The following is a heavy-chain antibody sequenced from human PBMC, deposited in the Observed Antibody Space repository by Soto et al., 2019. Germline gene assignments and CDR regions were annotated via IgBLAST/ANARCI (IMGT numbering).Heavy chain of an antibody. J-gene: IGHJ6*02. CDR1: GGSISSYD. CDR2: IYYSGST. V-gene: IGHV4-59*01. Sequence: PSETLSLTCTASGGSISSYDWSWIRQPPGKGLEWIGYIYYSGSTNYNPSLKSRVTISVDTSKNQFSLKLSSVTAADTAVYYCARSTAGTYYYYYYGMDVWGQGTTVTVSS. D-gene: IGHD6-13*01. CDR3: ARSTAGTYYYYYYGMDV.